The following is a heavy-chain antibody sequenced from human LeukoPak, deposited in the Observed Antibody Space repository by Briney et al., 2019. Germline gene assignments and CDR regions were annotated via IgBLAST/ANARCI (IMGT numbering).Heavy chain of an antibody. CDR1: GDSTYNSIYY. Sequence: SETLSLTCTVSGDSTYNSIYYWAWIRQPPGKGLEWIGSIDYSGSTHYNPSLESRATISIDTSKMQFSLKLSSVSAADTAVFYCAKRGPYCASSTSCPYYFDYWGQGTLVTVSS. J-gene: IGHJ4*02. V-gene: IGHV4-39*07. CDR3: AKRGPYCASSTSCPYYFDY. D-gene: IGHD2-2*01. CDR2: IDYSGST.